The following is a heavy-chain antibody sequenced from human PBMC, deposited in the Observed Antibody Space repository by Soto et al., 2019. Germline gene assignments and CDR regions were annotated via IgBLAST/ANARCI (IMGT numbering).Heavy chain of an antibody. CDR1: GDSFNNYP. V-gene: IGHV1-69*06. Sequence: ASVKVSCKATGDSFNNYPVTWVRQAPGQGLEWMGGIIPALGTINYAQKFEGRVILTADTSTNTAYMELSSLRSEDTAVYYWASSYGISWYGDYWGQGTLVTVSS. CDR2: IIPALGTI. CDR3: ASSYGISWYGDY. J-gene: IGHJ4*02. D-gene: IGHD6-19*01.